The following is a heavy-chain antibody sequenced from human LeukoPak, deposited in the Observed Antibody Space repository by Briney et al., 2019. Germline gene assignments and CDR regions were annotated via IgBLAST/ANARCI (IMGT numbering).Heavy chain of an antibody. CDR2: ISYSGST. CDR3: ARAYYFDSSGYDDAFDI. J-gene: IGHJ3*02. Sequence: SETLSLTCTLSGGSISNYYWTWIRQPPGKGLEWIGFISYSGSTSYNPSLKSRVTISLDTSKNQFSLKLSSVTAADTAVYYCARAYYFDSSGYDDAFDIWGQGTMVTVSS. V-gene: IGHV4-59*01. D-gene: IGHD3-22*01. CDR1: GGSISNYY.